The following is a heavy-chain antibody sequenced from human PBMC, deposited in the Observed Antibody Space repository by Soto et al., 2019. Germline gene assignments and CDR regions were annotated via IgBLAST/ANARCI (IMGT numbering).Heavy chain of an antibody. CDR1: GYIFTSFH. CDR2: INPSGGRT. CDR3: ARAGINWFDP. J-gene: IGHJ5*02. D-gene: IGHD1-20*01. Sequence: VSCTASGYIFTSFHMHWVRQAPGQGLEWMGIINPSGGRTDYAQKFQGRVAMTSDTSTSTVYMEVKNLRSEDTAVYYCARAGINWFDPWGQGTLVTVSS. V-gene: IGHV1-46*01.